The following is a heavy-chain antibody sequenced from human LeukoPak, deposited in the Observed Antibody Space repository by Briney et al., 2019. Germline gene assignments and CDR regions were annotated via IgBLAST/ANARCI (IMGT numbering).Heavy chain of an antibody. CDR3: AKKIGQDIVATIGFDY. CDR1: GFTFSSYA. CDR2: ISGSGGST. J-gene: IGHJ4*02. Sequence: TGGSLRLSCAASGFTFSSYAMSWVRQAPGKGLEWVSAISGSGGSTYYADSVKGRFTISRDNSKNTLYLQMNSLRAEDTAVYYCAKKIGQDIVATIGFDYWGQGTLVTVSS. V-gene: IGHV3-23*01. D-gene: IGHD5-12*01.